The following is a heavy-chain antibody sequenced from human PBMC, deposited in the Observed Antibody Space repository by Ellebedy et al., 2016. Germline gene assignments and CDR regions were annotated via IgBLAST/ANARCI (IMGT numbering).Heavy chain of an antibody. CDR2: IWYDGSNK. D-gene: IGHD4-23*01. CDR3: ARRGNGKYYFDY. Sequence: GGSLRLSCAASGFTFSSYGMHWVRQAPGTGLEWVAVIWYDGSNKYYADSVKGRFTISRDNSKNTLYLQMNNLIAEDTAVYYCARRGNGKYYFDYWGQGTLVTVSS. J-gene: IGHJ4*01. V-gene: IGHV3-33*01. CDR1: GFTFSSYG.